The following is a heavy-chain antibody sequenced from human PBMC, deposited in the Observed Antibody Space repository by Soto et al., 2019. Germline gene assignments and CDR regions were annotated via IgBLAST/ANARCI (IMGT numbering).Heavy chain of an antibody. CDR1: GFIADDYA. Sequence: EVQLVESGGGLVQPGRSLRLSCVATGFIADDYAMHWVRQAPGKGLEWVSGISSNSATINYADSVKGRFTISRDNAKNSLFLQMNSLRPEDTAFYYCVKDMKWGGMTTIHYFDSWGQGTLVTVSS. CDR3: VKDMKWGGMTTIHYFDS. CDR2: ISSNSATI. V-gene: IGHV3-9*02. D-gene: IGHD4-17*01. J-gene: IGHJ4*02.